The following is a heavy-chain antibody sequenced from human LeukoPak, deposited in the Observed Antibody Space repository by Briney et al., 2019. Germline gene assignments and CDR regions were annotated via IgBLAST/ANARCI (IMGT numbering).Heavy chain of an antibody. J-gene: IGHJ4*02. CDR3: AKDPYYDSSGYSYFDY. D-gene: IGHD3-22*01. Sequence: GGSLRLSCAASGFTFSSYAMSWVRQAPGKGLERVSAISGSGGSTYYADSVKGRFTISRDNSKNTLYLQMNSLRAEDTAVYYCAKDPYYDSSGYSYFDYWGQGTLVTVSS. CDR2: ISGSGGST. V-gene: IGHV3-23*01. CDR1: GFTFSSYA.